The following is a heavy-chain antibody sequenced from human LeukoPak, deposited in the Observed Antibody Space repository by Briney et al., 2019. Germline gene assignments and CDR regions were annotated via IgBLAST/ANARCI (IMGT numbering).Heavy chain of an antibody. CDR1: AGSIRTSSNY. Sequence: PQSLSPTCLVAAGSIRTSSNYWGRILHPPGKGLEGFGPTYYDRNIHYNLSPKSRLTISADTSNIQLSLKLSAVTAADTAVYCGASAEANYGGPVFDYWGEGTLVTVSS. V-gene: IGHV4-39*01. J-gene: IGHJ4*02. CDR3: ASAEANYGGPVFDY. CDR2: TYYDRNI. D-gene: IGHD4-23*01.